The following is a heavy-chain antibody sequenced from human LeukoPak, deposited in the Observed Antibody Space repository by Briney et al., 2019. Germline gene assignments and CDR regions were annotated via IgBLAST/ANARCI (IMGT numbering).Heavy chain of an antibody. V-gene: IGHV1-69*06. CDR1: GGTFSSYA. CDR2: IIPIFGTA. Sequence: GASVKVSCKASGGTFSSYAISWVRQAPGQGLEWMGGIIPIFGTANYAQKFQGRVTMTEDTSTDTAYMELSSLRSEDTAVYYCATLTVYSSGWYGIDYWGQGTLVTVSS. J-gene: IGHJ4*02. CDR3: ATLTVYSSGWYGIDY. D-gene: IGHD6-19*01.